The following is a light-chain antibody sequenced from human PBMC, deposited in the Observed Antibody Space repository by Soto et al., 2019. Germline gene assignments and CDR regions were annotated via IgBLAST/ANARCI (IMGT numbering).Light chain of an antibody. V-gene: IGKV1-12*01. Sequence: DIQMTQSPSSVSASVGDRVTITCRASQGISGWLAWYQQKPGKAAKLLIYAASTLETGVPSRFSGGRSGTDFTLTINNLQPEDFATYYCQQATISQLTFGGGTKVEIK. CDR2: AAS. J-gene: IGKJ4*01. CDR1: QGISGW. CDR3: QQATISQLT.